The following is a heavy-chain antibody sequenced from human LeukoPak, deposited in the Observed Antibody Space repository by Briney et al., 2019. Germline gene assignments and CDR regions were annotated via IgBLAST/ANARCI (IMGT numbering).Heavy chain of an antibody. CDR3: ARGGHGYNFRFSAFDI. CDR2: IYNDGST. Sequence: GGSLRLSCAASGFTVSTYWMHWVRQAPGKGLEWVSVIYNDGSTYYADSVKGRFTISRDNSKNTLYLQMNSLRAEDTAVYYCARGGHGYNFRFSAFDIWGQGTMVTVSS. J-gene: IGHJ3*02. CDR1: GFTVSTYW. V-gene: IGHV3-53*01. D-gene: IGHD5-24*01.